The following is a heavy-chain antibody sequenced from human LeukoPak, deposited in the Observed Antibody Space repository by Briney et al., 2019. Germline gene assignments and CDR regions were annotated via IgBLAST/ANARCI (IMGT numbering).Heavy chain of an antibody. CDR3: ARDRSYGIWGAPGYAFDV. CDR1: GFTFSSYG. V-gene: IGHV3-33*01. J-gene: IGHJ3*01. D-gene: IGHD1-26*01. CDR2: MWFDGSNK. Sequence: GGSLRLSCTVSGFTFSSYGMHWVRQAPGKGLEWVAVMWFDGSNKYYADSVQGRFTISRDNSKNTLYLQMNSLRVEDTAVYYCARDRSYGIWGAPGYAFDVWGQGTLGIVSS.